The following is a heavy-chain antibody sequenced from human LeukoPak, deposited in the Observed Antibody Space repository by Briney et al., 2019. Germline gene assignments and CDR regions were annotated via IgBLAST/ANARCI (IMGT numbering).Heavy chain of an antibody. CDR2: IRYDGSNK. V-gene: IGHV3-30*02. J-gene: IGHJ4*02. CDR1: GFTFSSYG. D-gene: IGHD6-13*01. CDR3: ARDGWESSSWYDPVVY. Sequence: GGSLRLSCAASGFTFSSYGMHWVRQAPGKGLEWVAFIRYDGSNKYYADSVKGRFTISRDNSKNTLYLQMNSLRAEDTAVYYCARDGWESSSWYDPVVYWGQGTLVTVSS.